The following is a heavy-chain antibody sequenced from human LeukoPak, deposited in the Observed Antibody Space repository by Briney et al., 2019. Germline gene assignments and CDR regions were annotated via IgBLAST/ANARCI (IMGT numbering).Heavy chain of an antibody. V-gene: IGHV5-51*01. CDR1: GYSFTSYW. CDR3: ARLPYYYDSSGYYSVQGSAFDI. Sequence: RGESLKISCKGSGYSFTSYWIGWVRQMPGKGLEWMGIIYPGDSDTRYSPSFQGQVTISADKSISTAYLQWSSLKASDTAMYYCARLPYYYDSSGYYSVQGSAFDIWGQGTMVTVSS. CDR2: IYPGDSDT. J-gene: IGHJ3*02. D-gene: IGHD3-22*01.